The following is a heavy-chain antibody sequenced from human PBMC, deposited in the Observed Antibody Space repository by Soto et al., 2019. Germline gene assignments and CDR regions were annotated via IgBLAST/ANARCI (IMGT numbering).Heavy chain of an antibody. V-gene: IGHV3-21*01. D-gene: IGHD2-2*02. J-gene: IGHJ6*02. CDR3: ARSPPDLYCSSTSCYTSYGMDV. CDR1: GFTFSSYS. CDR2: ISSSSSYI. Sequence: GGSLRLSCAVSGFTFSSYSMNWVRQAPGKGLEWVSSISSSSSYIYYADSVKGRFTISRDNAKNSLYLQMNSLRAEDTAVYYCARSPPDLYCSSTSCYTSYGMDVWGQGTTVTVSS.